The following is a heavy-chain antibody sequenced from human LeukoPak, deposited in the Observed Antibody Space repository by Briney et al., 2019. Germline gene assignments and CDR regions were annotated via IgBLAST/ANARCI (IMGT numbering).Heavy chain of an antibody. CDR2: IYNSGST. D-gene: IGHD3-22*01. Sequence: GGSLRLSCVVSGFTVSSRYMSWVRQAPGKGLEWVSVIYNSGSTYYADSEKGRFTISRDNSKNTLYLQMNSLRAEDTAVYYCARGYYDSSGSAKFAFDIWGRGTMVTVSS. J-gene: IGHJ3*02. CDR3: ARGYYDSSGSAKFAFDI. CDR1: GFTVSSRY. V-gene: IGHV3-66*01.